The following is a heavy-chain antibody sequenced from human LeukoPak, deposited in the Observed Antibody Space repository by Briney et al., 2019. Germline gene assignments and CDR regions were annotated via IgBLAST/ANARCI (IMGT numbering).Heavy chain of an antibody. V-gene: IGHV3-23*01. CDR2: IAGGDDR. D-gene: IGHD3-22*01. CDR3: ANPHGSYYDSSGHPDNFDY. J-gene: IGHJ4*02. CDR1: GFIFSPYA. Sequence: PGGSLRLSCAASGFIFSPYAMSWVRQAPGKGLEWVAGIAGGDDRFYADSVKGRFSISRDNSKNTVDLQMNSLRVEDTAVYYCANPHGSYYDSSGHPDNFDYWGQGTLVTVSS.